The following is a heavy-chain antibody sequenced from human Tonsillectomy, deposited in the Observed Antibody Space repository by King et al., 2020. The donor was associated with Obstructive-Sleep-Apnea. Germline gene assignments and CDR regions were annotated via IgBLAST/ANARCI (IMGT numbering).Heavy chain of an antibody. V-gene: IGHV4-34*01. J-gene: IGHJ4*02. D-gene: IGHD3-22*01. CDR1: GWSFWGDY. CDR3: ARSRGITMIVVY. CDR2: NNHSGTT. Sequence: VQLQQWGAGLLKTSGTLSLTFAGYGWSFWGDYCSWIRHPPGKGLEWIVENNHSGTTNYNPSLKSRVTLSVDTSKNQVSLKLSSVTAADTAVYYCARSRGITMIVVYWGQGTLVTVSS.